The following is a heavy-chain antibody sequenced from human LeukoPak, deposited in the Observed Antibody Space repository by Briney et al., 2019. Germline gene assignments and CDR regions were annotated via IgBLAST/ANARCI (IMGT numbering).Heavy chain of an antibody. J-gene: IGHJ6*03. CDR1: GLTFSSYA. D-gene: IGHD2-2*01. Sequence: PGGSLRLSCAASGLTFSSYAMSWVRQAPGKGLEWVSVMWGSEGSTYYADSVKGRFTISRGNSKNMLYLQMNRLRAEDTGVYSCAKHYCTSITYYWCYMDVWGKGKTVTVSS. CDR3: AKHYCTSITYYWCYMDV. CDR2: MWGSEGST. V-gene: IGHV3-23*01.